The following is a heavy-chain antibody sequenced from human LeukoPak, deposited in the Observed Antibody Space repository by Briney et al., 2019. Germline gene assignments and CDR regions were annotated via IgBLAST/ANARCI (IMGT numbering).Heavy chain of an antibody. CDR3: ARGSDWFDP. Sequence: PSETLSLTCTVSGYSISSDYYWSWIRQPAGQGLEWIGRIYTSGSTNYNPSLKSRVTISVDTSKNQFSLKLSSVTAADTAVYYCARGSDWFDPWGQGTLVTVSS. J-gene: IGHJ5*02. D-gene: IGHD3-3*01. CDR2: IYTSGST. CDR1: GYSISSDYY. V-gene: IGHV4-61*02.